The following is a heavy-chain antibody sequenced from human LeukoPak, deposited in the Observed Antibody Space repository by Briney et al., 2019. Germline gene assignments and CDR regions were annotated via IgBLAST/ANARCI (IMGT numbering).Heavy chain of an antibody. J-gene: IGHJ4*02. Sequence: GGSLRLSCAASGFTFNNFGFHWVRQAPGKGLEWVSFISYDGDTKSYADSVKGRFTISRDNSKNTLYQQMNSLRDEDTGFYYCARDRIVGASFDYWGQGSLITVSS. D-gene: IGHD1-26*01. CDR3: ARDRIVGASFDY. CDR2: ISYDGDTK. CDR1: GFTFNNFG. V-gene: IGHV3-30-3*01.